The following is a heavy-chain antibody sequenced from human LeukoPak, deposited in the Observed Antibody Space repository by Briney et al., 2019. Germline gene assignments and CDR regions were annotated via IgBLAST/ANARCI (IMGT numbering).Heavy chain of an antibody. CDR2: INSDGSIT. D-gene: IGHD5-18*01. CDR3: ARDAVDTANAV. CDR1: GFTFTTYW. J-gene: IGHJ6*02. V-gene: IGHV3-74*01. Sequence: GGSLRLSCAASGFTFTTYWMHWVRQALGKGLVWVSHINSDGSITSYADSVKGRFTISRDNAKNTLYLQMNSLRAEDTAVYYCARDAVDTANAVWGQGTTVTVSS.